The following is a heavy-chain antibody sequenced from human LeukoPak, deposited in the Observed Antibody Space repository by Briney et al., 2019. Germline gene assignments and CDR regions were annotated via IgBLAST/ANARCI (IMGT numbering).Heavy chain of an antibody. J-gene: IGHJ4*02. CDR3: AKDNPGYYDSSGYYYPSVFDY. V-gene: IGHV3-23*01. D-gene: IGHD3-22*01. CDR2: MSESGSST. Sequence: GGSLRLSCAVSGFTFSSYAMSWVRQAPGKGLEWVAAMSESGSSTWYADSVKGRLTISRDNSKNTLFLQMNSLRAEDTAVYYCAKDNPGYYDSSGYYYPSVFDYWGQGTLVTVSS. CDR1: GFTFSSYA.